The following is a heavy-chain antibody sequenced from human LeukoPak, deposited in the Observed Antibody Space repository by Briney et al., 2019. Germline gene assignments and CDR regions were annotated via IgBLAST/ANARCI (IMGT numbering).Heavy chain of an antibody. D-gene: IGHD4-23*01. J-gene: IGHJ3*02. CDR1: GGTFISYA. Sequence: SVKVSCKASGGTFISYAISWARQAPGQGLEWMGGIIPIFGTANYAQKFHGRATITTDESTSTAYMELSSLRSEDTAVYYCARDYGGNLAFDIWGHGTMVTVSS. CDR3: ARDYGGNLAFDI. V-gene: IGHV1-69*05. CDR2: IIPIFGTA.